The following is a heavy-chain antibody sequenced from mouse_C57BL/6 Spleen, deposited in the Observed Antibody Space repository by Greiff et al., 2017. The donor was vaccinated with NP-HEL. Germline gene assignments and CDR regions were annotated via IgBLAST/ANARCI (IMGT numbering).Heavy chain of an antibody. Sequence: EVMLVESGGGLVQPGGSLSLSCAASGFTFTDYYMSWVRQPPGKALEWLGFIRNKANGYTTEYSASVKGRFTISRDNSKSILYLQMNALRAEDSATYYCARFPLYYYGSSHYYAMDYWGQGTSVTVSS. CDR1: GFTFTDYY. V-gene: IGHV7-3*01. J-gene: IGHJ4*01. CDR3: ARFPLYYYGSSHYYAMDY. D-gene: IGHD1-1*01. CDR2: IRNKANGYTT.